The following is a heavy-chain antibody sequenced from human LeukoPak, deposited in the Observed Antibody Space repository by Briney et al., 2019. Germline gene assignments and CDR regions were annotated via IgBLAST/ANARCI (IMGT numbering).Heavy chain of an antibody. Sequence: SETLSLTCTVSGGSISSSSYYWGWIRQPPGKGLEWIGSIYYSGSTYYNPSLKSRVTISVDTSKNQFSLKLSSVTAADTAVYYCARLASTGNVFDYWGQGTLVTVSS. CDR3: ARLASTGNVFDY. CDR2: IYYSGST. D-gene: IGHD4-17*01. CDR1: GGSISSSSYY. J-gene: IGHJ4*02. V-gene: IGHV4-39*01.